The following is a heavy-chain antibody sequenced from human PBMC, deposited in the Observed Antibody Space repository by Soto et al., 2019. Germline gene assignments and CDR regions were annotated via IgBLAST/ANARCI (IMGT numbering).Heavy chain of an antibody. D-gene: IGHD1-26*01. J-gene: IGHJ3*02. CDR3: AREIRVLGGSYYAFDI. CDR1: GYTFTSYG. CDR2: ISAYNGNT. V-gene: IGHV1-18*01. Sequence: ASVKVSCKASGYTFTSYGISWVRQAPGQGLEWMGWISAYNGNTNYAQKLQGRVTMTTDTSTSTAYMELRSLRSDDTAVYYCAREIRVLGGSYYAFDIWGQGTMVTVSS.